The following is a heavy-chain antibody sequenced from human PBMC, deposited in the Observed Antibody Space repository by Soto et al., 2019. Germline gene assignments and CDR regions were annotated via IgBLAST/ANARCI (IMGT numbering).Heavy chain of an antibody. D-gene: IGHD3-16*01. CDR2: IIPIFGTA. V-gene: IGHV1-69*12. CDR3: ARDRGRPERSGGGGDY. J-gene: IGHJ4*02. Sequence: QVQLVQSGAEVKKPGSSVKVSCKASGGTFSSYAISWVRQAPGQGLEWMGGIIPIFGTANYAQKFQGRVTISADESTSTAYMELSSLRSEDRAVYYWARDRGRPERSGGGGDYWGQGTLVTVSS. CDR1: GGTFSSYA.